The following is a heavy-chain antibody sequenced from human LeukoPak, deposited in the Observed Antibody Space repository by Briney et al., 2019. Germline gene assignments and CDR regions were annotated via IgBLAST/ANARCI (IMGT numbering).Heavy chain of an antibody. D-gene: IGHD6-19*01. V-gene: IGHV4-59*01. CDR1: GGSISSYY. CDR2: IYYSGST. CDR3: ARDLLSTAGYFDY. J-gene: IGHJ4*02. Sequence: WETLSLTCTVSGGSISSYYWSWIRQPPGKGLEWIGYIYYSGSTNYNPSLKSRVTISVDTSQNQFSLMLSSVTAADTAVYYCARDLLSTAGYFDYWGQGTLVTVSS.